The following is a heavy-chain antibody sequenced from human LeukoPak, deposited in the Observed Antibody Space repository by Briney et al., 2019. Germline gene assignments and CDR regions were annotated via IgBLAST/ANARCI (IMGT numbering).Heavy chain of an antibody. J-gene: IGHJ6*03. V-gene: IGHV4-59*01. CDR1: GGSISSYY. CDR2: IYTSGST. CDR3: AREVHSYGYHYYYYYYMDV. Sequence: SETLSLTCTVSGGSISSYYWSWIRQPPGKGLEWIGYIYTSGSTNYNPSLKSRVTISVDTSKNQFSLKLSSVTAADTAVYYCAREVHSYGYHYYYYYYMDVWGKGTTVTVSS. D-gene: IGHD5-18*01.